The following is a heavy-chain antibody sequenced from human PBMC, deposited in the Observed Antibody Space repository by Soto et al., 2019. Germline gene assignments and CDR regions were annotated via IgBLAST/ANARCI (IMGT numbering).Heavy chain of an antibody. V-gene: IGHV4-30-2*01. CDR2: ISHTGST. D-gene: IGHD3-10*01. Sequence: QLQLQESGSGLVKPSQTLSLTCAVSGGSITSGNSYSWSWIRQPPGKGLEWIGSISHTGSTSYNPSLMSRLTMSVDKSKNQFSLRLSSVTAADMAVYYCARAVAPYFGTWFDPWGQGILVTVSS. CDR1: GGSITSGNSYS. CDR3: ARAVAPYFGTWFDP. J-gene: IGHJ5*02.